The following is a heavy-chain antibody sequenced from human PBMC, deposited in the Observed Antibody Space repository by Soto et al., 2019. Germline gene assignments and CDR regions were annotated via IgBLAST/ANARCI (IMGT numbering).Heavy chain of an antibody. J-gene: IGHJ3*02. V-gene: IGHV4-30-4*01. Sequence: SETLSLTCTFPGGSISSGDYYLSWIRQPPGKGLEWIGYIYYSGSTYYNPSLKSRVTISVDTSKNQFSLKLSSVTAADTAVYYCARPYYYDSSGVGRDDAFDIWGQGTMVTVSS. CDR3: ARPYYYDSSGVGRDDAFDI. CDR2: IYYSGST. D-gene: IGHD3-22*01. CDR1: GGSISSGDYY.